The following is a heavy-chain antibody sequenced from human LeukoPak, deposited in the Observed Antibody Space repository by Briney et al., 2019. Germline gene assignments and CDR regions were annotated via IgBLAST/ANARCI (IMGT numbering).Heavy chain of an antibody. Sequence: SETLSLTCAVSGGSFSGYYWTWIRQPPGKGLEWIGEINHSGSTNYNPSLKSRVTISVDTSKDQFSLKLSSVTAADTAIYYCANMAHDGSGYRWFDPWGQGTLVTVSS. D-gene: IGHD3-22*01. CDR1: GGSFSGYY. CDR3: ANMAHDGSGYRWFDP. V-gene: IGHV4-34*01. J-gene: IGHJ5*02. CDR2: INHSGST.